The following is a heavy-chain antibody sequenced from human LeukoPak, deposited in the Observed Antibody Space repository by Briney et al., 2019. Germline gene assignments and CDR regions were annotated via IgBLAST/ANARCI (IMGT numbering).Heavy chain of an antibody. CDR1: GFTFSNYA. V-gene: IGHV3-64*01. J-gene: IGHJ4*02. Sequence: GGSLRLSCAASGFTFSNYAMHWIRQAPGQGPEYGSVISSNGDSTYYANSVNGRFTISRDNSENTVYLQMGSLRAEDMAVYYCAREVRQWLVDYWGQGTLVTVSS. CDR3: AREVRQWLVDY. CDR2: ISSNGDST. D-gene: IGHD6-19*01.